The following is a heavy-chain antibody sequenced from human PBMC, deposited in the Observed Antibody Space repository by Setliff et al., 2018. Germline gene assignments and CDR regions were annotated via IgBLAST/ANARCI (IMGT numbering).Heavy chain of an antibody. CDR2: ILGGGGNGGRGT. Sequence: ETLRLSCVGSGYTFSTYSMVWVRQAPGKGLQWVSGILGGGGNGGRGTIYADSVRGRFIISRDNSKNTLYLHMNSLRAEDTALYYCAKDRVPDNIWDFDSWGPGTLVTVSS. D-gene: IGHD1-26*01. CDR3: AKDRVPDNIWDFDS. V-gene: IGHV3-23*01. J-gene: IGHJ5*01. CDR1: GYTFSTYS.